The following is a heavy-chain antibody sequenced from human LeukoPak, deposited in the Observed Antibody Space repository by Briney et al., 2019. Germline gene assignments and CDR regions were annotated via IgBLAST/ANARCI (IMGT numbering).Heavy chain of an antibody. CDR3: ASGGGSGTYIPYYYYVMDV. V-gene: IGHV3-7*01. CDR1: GFTFSGYS. J-gene: IGHJ6*02. D-gene: IGHD3-10*01. CDR2: IKQDGSEK. Sequence: LPGGSLRLSCAASGFTFSGYSLTWVRQAPGRRLEWVASIKQDGSEKSYVDSVKGRFTISRDNAKNSLYLQMNSLAAEDTAVYYCASGGGSGTYIPYYYYVMDVWGQGTTVTVSS.